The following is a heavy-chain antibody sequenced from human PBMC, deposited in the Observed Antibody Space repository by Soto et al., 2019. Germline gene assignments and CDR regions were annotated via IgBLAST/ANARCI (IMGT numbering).Heavy chain of an antibody. Sequence: GGSLRLSCAASGFTFSSYGMHWVRQAPGKGLEWVAVISYDGSNKYYADSVKGRFTISRDNSKNTLYLQMNSLRAEDTAVYYCAKEPHLRTTLIYYFDYWGQGTLVTVS. J-gene: IGHJ4*02. D-gene: IGHD1-1*01. CDR1: GFTFSSYG. CDR3: AKEPHLRTTLIYYFDY. CDR2: ISYDGSNK. V-gene: IGHV3-30*18.